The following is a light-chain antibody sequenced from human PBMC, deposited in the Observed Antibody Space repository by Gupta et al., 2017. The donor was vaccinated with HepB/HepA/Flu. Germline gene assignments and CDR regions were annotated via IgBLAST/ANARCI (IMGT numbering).Light chain of an antibody. CDR3: QQDGSSPQT. V-gene: IGKV3-20*01. J-gene: IGKJ1*01. CDR1: QSVISSF. CDR2: GAS. Sequence: VVLTQSPGTLSLSPGETATPSCRTSQSVISSFLAWYQQKPGQAPRLLIYGASSRATGIPDRFSGSGSGTDFTLTISRLEPDDFAVYFCQQDGSSPQTFGQGTKVEIE.